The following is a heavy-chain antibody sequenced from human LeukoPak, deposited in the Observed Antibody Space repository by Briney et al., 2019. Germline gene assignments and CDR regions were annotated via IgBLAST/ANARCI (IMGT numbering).Heavy chain of an antibody. D-gene: IGHD6-13*01. Sequence: PSETLSLTCAVSGYSISGGYYWGWIRQPPGKGLEWIGSIYHSGSTYYNSSLKSRVTISVDTSKNQFSLKLNSVTAADTAVYYCARGSSWYYFDYWGQGTLVTVSS. CDR1: GYSISGGYY. J-gene: IGHJ4*02. CDR3: ARGSSWYYFDY. CDR2: IYHSGST. V-gene: IGHV4-38-2*01.